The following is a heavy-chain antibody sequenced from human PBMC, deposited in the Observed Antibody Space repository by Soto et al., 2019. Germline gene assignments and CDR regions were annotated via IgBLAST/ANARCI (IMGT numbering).Heavy chain of an antibody. CDR2: INRDGSTT. CDR1: GFTFSSYW. CDR3: ARVGTGIYNWFDP. D-gene: IGHD1-1*01. V-gene: IGHV3-74*01. J-gene: IGHJ5*02. Sequence: GGSLRLSCAASGFTFSSYWMHWVRQAPGKGLVWVSGINRDGSTTSYADSVKGRFTISRDNAKNTLYLQMNSLRAEDTAVYYCARVGTGIYNWFDPWGQGTLVTVSS.